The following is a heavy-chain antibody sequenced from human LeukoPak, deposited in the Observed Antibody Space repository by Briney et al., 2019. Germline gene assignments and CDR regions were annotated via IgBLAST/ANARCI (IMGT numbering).Heavy chain of an antibody. J-gene: IGHJ4*02. V-gene: IGHV3-53*01. CDR1: GPTLSNYW. CDR3: TRDRYDFWSGDIYYFDY. D-gene: IGHD3-3*01. CDR2: IYSGGST. Sequence: GGSLRLSCTASGPTLSNYWMIWVRQAPGKGLEWVSVIYSGGSTFYADSVKGRFTISRDNSKNTLYLQMNSLRAEDTAVYYCTRDRYDFWSGDIYYFDYWGQGTLVTVSS.